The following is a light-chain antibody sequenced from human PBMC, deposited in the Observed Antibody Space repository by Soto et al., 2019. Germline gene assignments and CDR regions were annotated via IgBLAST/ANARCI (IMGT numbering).Light chain of an antibody. CDR3: QQRFNWQVT. J-gene: IGKJ5*01. CDR1: QSVSSF. V-gene: IGKV3-11*01. Sequence: EVVLTQSPATLSVSPGERATLSCRASQSVSSFLAWYQQRPGQAPRLLIYDASNRATGIPARFSGSGSGTDFTLTISSLEPEDFAVYYCQQRFNWQVTFGQGTRLEI. CDR2: DAS.